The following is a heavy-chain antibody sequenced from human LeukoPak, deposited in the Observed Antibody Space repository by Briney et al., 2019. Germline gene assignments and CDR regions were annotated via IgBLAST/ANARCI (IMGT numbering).Heavy chain of an antibody. CDR3: AKGGDIVATIVDY. CDR1: GFTFSSYG. D-gene: IGHD5-12*01. Sequence: GGSLRLSCAASGFTFSSYGMHWVRQAPGKGLEWVAFIRYDGSNKYYADSVKGRFTISRDKSKNTLYLQMNSLRAEDTAVYYCAKGGDIVATIVDYWGQGTLVTVSS. V-gene: IGHV3-30*02. CDR2: IRYDGSNK. J-gene: IGHJ4*02.